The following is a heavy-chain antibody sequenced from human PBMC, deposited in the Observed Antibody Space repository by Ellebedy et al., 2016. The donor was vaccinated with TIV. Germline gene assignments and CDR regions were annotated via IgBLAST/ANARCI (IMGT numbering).Heavy chain of an antibody. CDR3: ARTHDDYGGNWAFDY. Sequence: LSPTCAVYGGSFSGYYWSWVRQAPGRGLEWVSDIYSGGSTYYADSVQGRFTVSRDNSKNTLYLQMTSLRDEDTAVYYCARTHDDYGGNWAFDYWGQGTLVTVSS. J-gene: IGHJ4*02. V-gene: IGHV3-66*01. CDR1: GGSFSGYY. D-gene: IGHD4-23*01. CDR2: IYSGGST.